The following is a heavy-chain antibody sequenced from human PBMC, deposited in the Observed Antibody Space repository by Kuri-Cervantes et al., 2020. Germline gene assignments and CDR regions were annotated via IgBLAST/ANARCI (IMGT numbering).Heavy chain of an antibody. CDR1: GFTFDDYA. CDR2: ISWNSGSI. J-gene: IGHJ3*02. Sequence: GGSLRLSCAASGFTFDDYAMHWVQQAPGKGLEWVSGISWNSGSIGYADSVKGRFTISRDNAKNSLYLQMNSLRAEDTALYYCAKDISSGGLEAFDIWGQGTMVTVSS. CDR3: AKDISSGGLEAFDI. D-gene: IGHD2-15*01. V-gene: IGHV3-9*01.